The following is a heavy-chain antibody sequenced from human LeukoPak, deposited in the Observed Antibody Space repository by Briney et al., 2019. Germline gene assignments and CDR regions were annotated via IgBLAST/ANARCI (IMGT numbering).Heavy chain of an antibody. V-gene: IGHV4-30-4*08. J-gene: IGHJ5*02. Sequence: SQTLSLTCTVSGGSISSGDYYWSWIRQPPGKGLEWIGYIYYSGSTYYNPSLKSRVTISVDTSKNQFSLKLSSVTAADTAVYYCARAKGYQLLSGWFDRWGQGTLVTVSS. CDR3: ARAKGYQLLSGWFDR. CDR1: GGSISSGDYY. D-gene: IGHD2-2*01. CDR2: IYYSGST.